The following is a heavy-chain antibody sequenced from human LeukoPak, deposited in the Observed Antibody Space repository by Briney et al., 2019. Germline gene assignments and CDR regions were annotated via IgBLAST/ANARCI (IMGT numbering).Heavy chain of an antibody. CDR1: GFTFSSYE. CDR2: ISSSGSTI. V-gene: IGHV3-48*03. D-gene: IGHD3-10*01. J-gene: IGHJ4*02. CDR3: ARVVQGVGYYFDY. Sequence: GGSLRLSCAASGFTFSSYEMNWVRQAPGKGLEWVSYISSSGSTIYYADSVKGRFTISRDNAKNSLYLQMNSLRAEDTAVYYCARVVQGVGYYFDYWGQGTLVTVSS.